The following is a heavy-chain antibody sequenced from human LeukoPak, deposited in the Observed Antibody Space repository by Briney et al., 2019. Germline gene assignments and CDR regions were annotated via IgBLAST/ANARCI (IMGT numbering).Heavy chain of an antibody. J-gene: IGHJ3*02. CDR3: ATGAKFWSGYYSGGVDI. D-gene: IGHD3-3*01. V-gene: IGHV1-24*01. Sequence: ASVKVSCKVSGYTLTELSMHWVRQAPGKGLEWMGGFDPEDGETIYAQKFQGRVTMTEDTSTDTAYMELSSLRSEDTAVYYCATGAKFWSGYYSGGVDIWGQGTMVTVSS. CDR2: FDPEDGET. CDR1: GYTLTELS.